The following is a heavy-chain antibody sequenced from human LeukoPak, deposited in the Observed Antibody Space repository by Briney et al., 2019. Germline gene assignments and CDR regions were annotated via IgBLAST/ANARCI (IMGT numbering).Heavy chain of an antibody. CDR1: GYTFTGYY. V-gene: IGHV1-2*02. J-gene: IGHJ4*02. CDR2: LNPNTGGT. D-gene: IGHD1-7*01. Sequence: ASVKVSCKASGYTFTGYYMHWVRRAPGQGLEWLGWLNPNTGGTSYAHKFQGRVTMTRDTSITTAYMELSRLRSDDTAVYYCAVYNWNYHGFDYWGQGTLVTVSS. CDR3: AVYNWNYHGFDY.